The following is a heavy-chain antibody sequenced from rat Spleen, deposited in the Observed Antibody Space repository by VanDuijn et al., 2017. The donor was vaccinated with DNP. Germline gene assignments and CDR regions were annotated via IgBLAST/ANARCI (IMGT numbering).Heavy chain of an antibody. J-gene: IGHJ4*01. D-gene: IGHD1-12*02. Sequence: QVQLKESGPGLVQPSQTLSLTCTVSGFSLTDYSVLWVRQPPGKVLEWIAAIASGGSTYYNSGLKSRLRISRDTSKSQVFLKMNSLQTEDTATYYCATQYYYDGSYYYALDAWGQGTSVTVSS. CDR3: ATQYYYDGSYYYALDA. V-gene: IGHV2-6*01. CDR2: IASGGST. CDR1: GFSLTDYS.